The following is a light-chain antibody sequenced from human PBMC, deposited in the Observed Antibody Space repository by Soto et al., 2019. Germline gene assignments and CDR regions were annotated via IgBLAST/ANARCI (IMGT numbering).Light chain of an antibody. J-gene: IGKJ3*01. CDR1: QDIGRW. CDR2: AAS. Sequence: DIQMTQSPSSVSASVGDRVTITCRANQDIGRWVAWYQQKPGKAPKLLIYAASSLQSGVPSRFSGSGSGTDFTLTISSLQPEDFATYYCLQANSFLGITFGPGTKVDI. V-gene: IGKV1-12*01. CDR3: LQANSFLGIT.